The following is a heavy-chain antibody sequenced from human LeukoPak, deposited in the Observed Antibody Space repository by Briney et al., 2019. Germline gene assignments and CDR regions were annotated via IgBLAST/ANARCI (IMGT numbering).Heavy chain of an antibody. CDR3: AKDIGPNYYYMDV. D-gene: IGHD3/OR15-3a*01. J-gene: IGHJ6*03. Sequence: PGRSLRLSCAASGFTFDDYAMHWVRQAPGKGLEWVSGISWNSGSIGYADSVKGRFTISRDNDKNSLYLQMNSLRAEDTALYYCAKDIGPNYYYMDVWGKGTTVTVSS. V-gene: IGHV3-9*01. CDR2: ISWNSGSI. CDR1: GFTFDDYA.